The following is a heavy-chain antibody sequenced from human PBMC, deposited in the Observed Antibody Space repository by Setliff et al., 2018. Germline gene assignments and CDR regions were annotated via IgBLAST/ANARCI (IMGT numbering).Heavy chain of an antibody. Sequence: SETLSLTCTVSDDSISSRHYHWSWIRQPAGKGLEWLGQIYTSWSTNYDPSLKGRATLSIDASKRQFSLKLTSVTAADTAVYYCARMSGFQYMDVWGKGTTVTVSS. CDR3: ARMSGFQYMDV. CDR1: DDSISSRHYH. J-gene: IGHJ6*03. CDR2: IYTSWST. V-gene: IGHV4-61*09. D-gene: IGHD3-3*01.